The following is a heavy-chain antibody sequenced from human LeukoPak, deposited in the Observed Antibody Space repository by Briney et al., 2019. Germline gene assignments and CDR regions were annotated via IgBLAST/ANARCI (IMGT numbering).Heavy chain of an antibody. Sequence: GGSLRLSCAASAFTFSSYSMNWVRQAPGKGLEWVSSISSSGSYIYYADSVKGRFTISRDNAKNSLYLQMNSLRAEDTAVYYCARDRVGSADFWSGYYTGTFDYWGQGTLVTVSS. J-gene: IGHJ4*02. CDR1: AFTFSSYS. CDR2: ISSSGSYI. D-gene: IGHD3-3*01. V-gene: IGHV3-21*01. CDR3: ARDRVGSADFWSGYYTGTFDY.